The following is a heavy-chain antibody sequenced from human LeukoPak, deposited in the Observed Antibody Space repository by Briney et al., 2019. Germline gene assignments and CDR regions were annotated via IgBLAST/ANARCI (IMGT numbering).Heavy chain of an antibody. CDR2: ISYDGSNK. CDR3: ARGDYYDSSGYFFDY. Sequence: GGSLRLSCAASGFTFSSYAMHWVRQAPGKGLKWVAVISYDGSNKYYADSVKGRFTISRDNSKNTLYLQMNSLRAEDTAVYYCARGDYYDSSGYFFDYWGQGTLVTVSS. D-gene: IGHD3-22*01. CDR1: GFTFSSYA. J-gene: IGHJ4*02. V-gene: IGHV3-30-3*01.